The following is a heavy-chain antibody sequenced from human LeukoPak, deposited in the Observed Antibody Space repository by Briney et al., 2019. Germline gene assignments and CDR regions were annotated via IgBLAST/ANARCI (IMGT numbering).Heavy chain of an antibody. CDR1: GFPVSSYY. CDR2: INSDGSST. D-gene: IGHD4-17*01. V-gene: IGHV3-74*01. CDR3: ARATVTREFDY. J-gene: IGHJ4*02. Sequence: PGGSLRLSCAASGFPVSSYYMSWVRQAPGKGLVWVSRINSDGSSTNYADSVKGRFTISSDNAKNTLYLQMNSLRAEDTAVYYCARATVTREFDYWGQGTLVTVSS.